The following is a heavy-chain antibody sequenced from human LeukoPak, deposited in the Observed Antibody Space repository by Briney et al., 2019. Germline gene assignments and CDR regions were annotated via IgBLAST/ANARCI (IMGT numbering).Heavy chain of an antibody. CDR1: GGSISSCY. J-gene: IGHJ6*02. CDR3: ARAPAGPGYYYYYYGMDV. V-gene: IGHV4-4*07. D-gene: IGHD6-13*01. CDR2: IYTSGST. Sequence: SETLSLTCTVSGGSISSCYWSWIRQPAGKGLELIGRIYTSGSTNYNPSLKSRVPMSVATSKNQFSLKLSSVTAADTAVYYCARAPAGPGYYYYYYGMDVWGQGTTVTVSS.